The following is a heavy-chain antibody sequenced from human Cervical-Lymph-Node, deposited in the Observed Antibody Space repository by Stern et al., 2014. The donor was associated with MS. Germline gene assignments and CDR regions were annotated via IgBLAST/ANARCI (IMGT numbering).Heavy chain of an antibody. Sequence: QVQLQESGPGLVKPSETLSLTCAVSGDSISDYYWNWIRHPPGKGLEWIGYIYYGSTNYNPSLRRRATLSVDTSKNQFSLKLTSVTPADTAIYYCARWGTTVTFRTFDFWGQGILVTVSS. CDR1: GDSISDYY. CDR2: IYYGST. D-gene: IGHD4-17*01. J-gene: IGHJ4*02. V-gene: IGHV4-59*01. CDR3: ARWGTTVTFRTFDF.